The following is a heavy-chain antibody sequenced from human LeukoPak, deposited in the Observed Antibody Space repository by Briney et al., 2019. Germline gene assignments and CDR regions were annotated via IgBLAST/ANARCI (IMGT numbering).Heavy chain of an antibody. Sequence: SETLSLTCTVSGGSISSGGYYWSWIRQPPGKGLEWIGSIYYSGSTYYKPSLKSRVTISVDTSKNQFSLKVSSVTAADTAVYFCARSGHCGGDCYRYYFDYWGQGTLVTVSS. J-gene: IGHJ4*02. CDR3: ARSGHCGGDCYRYYFDY. CDR2: IYYSGST. D-gene: IGHD2-21*02. V-gene: IGHV4-39*07. CDR1: GGSISSGGYY.